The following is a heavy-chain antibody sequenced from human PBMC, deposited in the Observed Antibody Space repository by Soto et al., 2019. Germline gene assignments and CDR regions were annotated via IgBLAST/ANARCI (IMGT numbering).Heavy chain of an antibody. J-gene: IGHJ4*02. CDR3: ARGPPICY. Sequence: QLQLQESGSKLVKPSQTLSLTCAVSGGSISSGGYSWSWIRQPPGKGLEWIGYIYHSVSTYYNPSLKSRVTITVDRSKNQFSLKLSSVTAAATAVYYCARGPPICYWGQGTRVTVSS. V-gene: IGHV4-30-2*01. CDR1: GGSISSGGYS. D-gene: IGHD3-9*01. CDR2: IYHSVST.